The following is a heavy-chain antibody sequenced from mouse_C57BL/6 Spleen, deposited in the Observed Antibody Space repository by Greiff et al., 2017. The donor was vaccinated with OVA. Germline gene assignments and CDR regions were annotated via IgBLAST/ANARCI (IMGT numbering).Heavy chain of an antibody. CDR1: GYAFSSSW. V-gene: IGHV1-82*01. CDR2: IYPGDGDT. J-gene: IGHJ4*01. Sequence: VQLQESGPELVKPGASVKISCKASGYAFSSSWMNWVKQRPGKGLEWIGRIYPGDGDTNYNGKFKGKATLTADKSSSTAYMPLSSLTSEDSAVYVCARGVVYYYAMDYWGQGTSVTVSS. CDR3: ARGVVYYYAMDY.